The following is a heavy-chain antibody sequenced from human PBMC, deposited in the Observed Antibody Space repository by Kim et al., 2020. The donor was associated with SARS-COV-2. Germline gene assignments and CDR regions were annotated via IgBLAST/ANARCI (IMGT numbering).Heavy chain of an antibody. Sequence: SVKVSCKASVGTFSSYAISWVRQAPGQGLEWMGGIIPIFGTANYAQQFQGRVTITADESTSTAYMELSSQRSEDTAEYYCARIGYSYGYAYYYYYGIDVWGQGTTVAVSS. CDR3: ARIGYSYGYAYYYYYGIDV. V-gene: IGHV1-69*13. CDR1: VGTFSSYA. D-gene: IGHD5-18*01. CDR2: IIPIFGTA. J-gene: IGHJ6*02.